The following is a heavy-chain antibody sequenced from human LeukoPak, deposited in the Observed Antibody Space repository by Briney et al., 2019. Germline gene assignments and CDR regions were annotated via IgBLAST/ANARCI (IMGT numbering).Heavy chain of an antibody. Sequence: SETLSLSCTVSGGSISSGDYYWSWIRQPPGKGLEWIGYIYYSGTTYYNPSLKSRVTISVDTSKNQFSLKLTSVTAADTAVYFCARGPYGSGSYYWGQGTLVTVSS. V-gene: IGHV4-30-4*01. J-gene: IGHJ4*02. CDR1: GGSISSGDYY. CDR3: ARGPYGSGSYY. CDR2: IYYSGTT. D-gene: IGHD3-10*01.